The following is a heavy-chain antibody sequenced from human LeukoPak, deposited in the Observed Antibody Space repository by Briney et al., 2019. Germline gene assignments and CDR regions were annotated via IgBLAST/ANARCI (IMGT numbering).Heavy chain of an antibody. CDR2: TNPNSGNT. CDR1: GYTFTSYD. V-gene: IGHV1-8*03. J-gene: IGHJ5*02. CDR3: ARGDPSNYDFWSGYYRTGWFDP. D-gene: IGHD3-3*01. Sequence: ASVKVSCKASGYTFTSYDINWVRQATGQGLEWMGWTNPNSGNTGYAQKFQGRVTITRNTSISTAYMELSSLRSEDTAVYYCARGDPSNYDFWSGYYRTGWFDPWGQGTLVTVSS.